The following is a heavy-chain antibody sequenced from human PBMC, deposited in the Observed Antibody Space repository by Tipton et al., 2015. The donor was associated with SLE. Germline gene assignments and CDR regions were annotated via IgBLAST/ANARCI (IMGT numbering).Heavy chain of an antibody. CDR3: ARDRLGGPFDY. V-gene: IGHV4-59*01. CDR2: IYDSGST. D-gene: IGHD1-26*01. Sequence: TLSLTCTVSGGSFSGYYWNWIRQPPGKGLEWIGYIYDSGSTNFNPSLKSRVIISEDTSKNQLSLKLSSVTAADTAVYYCARDRLGGPFDYWGQGTLVTVSS. J-gene: IGHJ4*02. CDR1: GGSFSGYY.